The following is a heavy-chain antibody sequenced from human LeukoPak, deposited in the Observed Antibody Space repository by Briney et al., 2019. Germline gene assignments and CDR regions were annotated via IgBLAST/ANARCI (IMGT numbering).Heavy chain of an antibody. D-gene: IGHD2-2*01. CDR2: ISSSSSYI. V-gene: IGHV3-21*01. CDR3: ARDDIVVVPAANYYYYGMDV. CDR1: GFTFSSYS. J-gene: IGHJ6*02. Sequence: GGSLRLSCAASGFTFSSYSMNWVRQAPGKGLEWASSISSSSSYIYYADSVKGRFTISRDNAKNSLYLQMNSLRAEDTAVYYCARDDIVVVPAANYYYYGMDVWGQGTTVTVSS.